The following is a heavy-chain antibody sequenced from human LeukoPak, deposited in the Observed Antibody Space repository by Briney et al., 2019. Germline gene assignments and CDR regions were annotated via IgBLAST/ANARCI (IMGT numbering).Heavy chain of an antibody. CDR1: GGSISSYY. Sequence: SETLSLTCTVSGGSISSYYWSWIRQPARKGLDWIRRIYTSWSTNYNPSLKSRVTMSVDTSKNQFSLKLSSVTAADTAVYYCARGDGSGWSGFDPWGQGTLVTVSS. D-gene: IGHD6-19*01. V-gene: IGHV4-4*07. J-gene: IGHJ5*02. CDR3: ARGDGSGWSGFDP. CDR2: IYTSWST.